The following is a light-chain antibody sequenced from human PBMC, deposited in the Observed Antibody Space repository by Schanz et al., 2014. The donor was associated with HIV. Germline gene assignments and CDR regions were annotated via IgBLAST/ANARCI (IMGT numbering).Light chain of an antibody. J-gene: IGKJ1*01. CDR2: WAS. CDR1: QSVLYSSNNKNY. CDR3: QQYFRLPRT. V-gene: IGKV4-1*01. Sequence: DIVMTQSPDSLAVSLGERATIHCKSSQSVLYSSNNKNYLAWYQQKPGQPPKLLIYWASTRESGVPDRFSGSGSGTDFTLTISSLQAEDVAVYYCQQYFRLPRTFGQGTKVEIK.